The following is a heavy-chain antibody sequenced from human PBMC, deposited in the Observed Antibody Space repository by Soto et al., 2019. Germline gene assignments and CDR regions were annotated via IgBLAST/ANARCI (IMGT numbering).Heavy chain of an antibody. D-gene: IGHD5-12*01. CDR2: ISGIGGST. CDR1: VFTFSSYA. J-gene: IGHJ4*02. CDR3: AKDLDSIVDTFNY. V-gene: IGHV3-23*01. Sequence: GGALRLSCAASVFTFSSYAMGWVRQAPGKGLEWVSAISGIGGSTYYADSVKGRYTISRDNSKNTLYLQMNSLRAEETDVYYCAKDLDSIVDTFNYWGQGTLVTVSS.